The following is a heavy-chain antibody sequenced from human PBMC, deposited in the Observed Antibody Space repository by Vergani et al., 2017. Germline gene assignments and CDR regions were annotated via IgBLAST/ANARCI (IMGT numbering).Heavy chain of an antibody. J-gene: IGHJ2*01. V-gene: IGHV3-9*01. CDR2: ISWNSGSI. CDR3: AKDHYDFWSGYPNLSPFDL. Sequence: EVQVVESGGGLVQPGRSLRLSCAASGFTFDDYAMHWVRQAPGKGLEWVSGISWNSGSIGYADSVKGRFTISRDNAKNSLYLQMNSLRAEDTALYYCAKDHYDFWSGYPNLSPFDLWGRGTLVTVSS. CDR1: GFTFDDYA. D-gene: IGHD3-3*01.